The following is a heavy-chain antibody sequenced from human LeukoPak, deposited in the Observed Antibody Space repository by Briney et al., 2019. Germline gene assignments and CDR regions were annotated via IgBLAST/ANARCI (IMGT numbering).Heavy chain of an antibody. D-gene: IGHD5-24*01. CDR3: AKDLEMATILAFDI. J-gene: IGHJ3*02. CDR1: GFTFTSYS. V-gene: IGHV3-30*02. Sequence: GGSLRLSCAASGFTFTSYSMHWVRQAPGKGLEWVAFIRYDGSNKYYADSVKGRFTISRDNSKNTLYLQMNSLRAEDTAVYYCAKDLEMATILAFDIWGQGTMVTVSS. CDR2: IRYDGSNK.